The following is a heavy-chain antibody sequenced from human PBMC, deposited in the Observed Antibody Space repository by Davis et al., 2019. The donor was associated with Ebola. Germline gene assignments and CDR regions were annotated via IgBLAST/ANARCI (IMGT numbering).Heavy chain of an antibody. D-gene: IGHD1-1*01. Sequence: GESPKISCAASGFTFNNYWMSWVRQAPGKGLEWVANIKQDGSDKYYVDSVKGRFTISRDNAKNSLYLQMNSLRAEDTAVFYCAIDSRSTTSGAYWGQGTLVTVSS. CDR1: GFTFNNYW. CDR2: IKQDGSDK. CDR3: AIDSRSTTSGAY. J-gene: IGHJ4*02. V-gene: IGHV3-7*01.